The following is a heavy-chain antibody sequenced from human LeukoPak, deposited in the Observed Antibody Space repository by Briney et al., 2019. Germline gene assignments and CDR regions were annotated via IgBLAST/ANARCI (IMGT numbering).Heavy chain of an antibody. J-gene: IGHJ6*03. V-gene: IGHV3-7*01. CDR1: GFTFSSYW. CDR3: ARGRGVRGATSFYYYYMDV. CDR2: IKQDGSEK. Sequence: PGGSLRLSCAASGFTFSSYWMSWVRQAPGKGLEWVANIKQDGSEKYYVDSVKGRFTISRDNAKNSLYLQMNSLRAEDTAVYYCARGRGVRGATSFYYYYMDVWGKGTTVTISS. D-gene: IGHD3-10*01.